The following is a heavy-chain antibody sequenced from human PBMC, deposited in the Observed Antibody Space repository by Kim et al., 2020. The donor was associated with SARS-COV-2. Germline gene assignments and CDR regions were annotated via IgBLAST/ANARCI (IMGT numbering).Heavy chain of an antibody. V-gene: IGHV4-59*01. D-gene: IGHD3-10*01. CDR2: IYYSGST. CDR1: GGSISSYY. CDR3: ARGPYYYGSGSYDYYYYYGMDV. Sequence: SETLSLTCTVSGGSISSYYWSWIRQPPGKGLEWIGYIYYSGSTNYNPSLKSRVTISVDTSKNQFSLKLSSVTAADTAVYYCARGPYYYGSGSYDYYYYYGMDVWGQGTTVTVSS. J-gene: IGHJ6*02.